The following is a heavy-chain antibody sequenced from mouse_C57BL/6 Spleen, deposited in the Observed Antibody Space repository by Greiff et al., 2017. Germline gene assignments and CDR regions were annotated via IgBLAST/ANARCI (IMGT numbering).Heavy chain of an antibody. V-gene: IGHV1-20*01. CDR1: GYSFTGYF. CDR2: INPYNGDT. CDR3: ARFYGSREVYYAMDY. Sequence: EVQLQQSGPELVKPGDSVKISCKASGYSFTGYFMNWVMQSHGKSLEWIGRINPYNGDTFYNQKFKGKATLTVDKSSSTAHMELRSLTSEDSAVYYCARFYGSREVYYAMDYWGQGTSVTVSS. D-gene: IGHD1-1*01. J-gene: IGHJ4*01.